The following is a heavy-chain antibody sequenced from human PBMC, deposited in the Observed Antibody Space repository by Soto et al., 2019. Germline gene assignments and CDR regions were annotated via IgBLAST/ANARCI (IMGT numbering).Heavy chain of an antibody. CDR2: IYYSGST. J-gene: IGHJ6*02. V-gene: IGHV4-31*03. D-gene: IGHD3-3*02. Sequence: SETLSHTCTVSGGSIISGGYYWSWIRQHPGKGLEWIGYIYYSGSTYYNPSLKSRVTISVDTSKNQFSLKLSSVTAADTAVYYCARDISPRRVYGMDVWGQGTTVTVSS. CDR1: GGSIISGGYY. CDR3: ARDISPRRVYGMDV.